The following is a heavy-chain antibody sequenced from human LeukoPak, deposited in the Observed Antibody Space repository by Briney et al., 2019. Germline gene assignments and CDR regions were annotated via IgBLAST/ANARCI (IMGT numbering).Heavy chain of an antibody. J-gene: IGHJ3*02. CDR3: ARGRLLRFLAVPDAFDI. Sequence: SETLSLTCTVSGGSISSGGYYWSWIRQPPGKGLEWIGEINHSGSTNYNPSLKSRVTISVDTSKNQFSLKLSSVTAADTAVYYCARGRLLRFLAVPDAFDIWGQGTMVTVSS. CDR2: INHSGST. CDR1: GGSISSGGYY. D-gene: IGHD3-3*01. V-gene: IGHV4-39*07.